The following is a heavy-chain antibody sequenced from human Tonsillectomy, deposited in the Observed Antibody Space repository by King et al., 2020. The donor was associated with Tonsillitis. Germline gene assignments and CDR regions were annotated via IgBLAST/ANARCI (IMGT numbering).Heavy chain of an antibody. J-gene: IGHJ3*02. CDR2: IVVGSGNT. Sequence: QLVESGPEVKKPGTSVKVSCKASGFTFTSSAVQWVRQARGQRLEWIGWIVVGSGNTNYAQKFQERVTITRDMSTSTAYMELSSLRSEDTAVYYCAADRHGVGASGAFDIWGQGTMVTVSS. D-gene: IGHD1-26*01. CDR3: AADRHGVGASGAFDI. CDR1: GFTFTSSA. V-gene: IGHV1-58*01.